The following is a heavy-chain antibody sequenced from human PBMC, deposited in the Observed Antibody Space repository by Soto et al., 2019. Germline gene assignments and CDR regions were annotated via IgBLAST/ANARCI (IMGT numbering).Heavy chain of an antibody. CDR3: AGPASGYYYYMDV. D-gene: IGHD6-25*01. V-gene: IGHV4-34*01. J-gene: IGHJ6*03. Sequence: PETLSLTCAVYGGSFSGYYWSWIRQPPGKGLEWIGEINHSGSTNYNPSLKSRVTISVDTSKNQFSLKLSSVTAADTAVYYCAGPASGYYYYMDVWGKGTTVTVSS. CDR1: GGSFSGYY. CDR2: INHSGST.